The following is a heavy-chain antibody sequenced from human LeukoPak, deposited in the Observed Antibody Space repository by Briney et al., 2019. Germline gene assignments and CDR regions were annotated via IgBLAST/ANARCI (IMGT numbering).Heavy chain of an antibody. CDR2: IYYSGNT. Sequence: SETLSLTCTVSGVSISSSNSYWGWIRQPPGKGLEWIGSIYYSGNTYYNASPKSQVSISIDTSKNQFSLKLTSVTAADTAVYYCARQTGSGLFILPGGQGTLVTVSS. CDR3: ARQTGSGLFILP. CDR1: GVSISSSNSY. J-gene: IGHJ4*02. D-gene: IGHD3/OR15-3a*01. V-gene: IGHV4-39*01.